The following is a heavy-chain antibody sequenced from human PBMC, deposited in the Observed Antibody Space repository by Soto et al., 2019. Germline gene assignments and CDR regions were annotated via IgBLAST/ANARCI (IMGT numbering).Heavy chain of an antibody. D-gene: IGHD2-8*02. Sequence: QVVESGGGLVPPGGSLRLSCAASGFPFTNYWMNWVRQTPGKGLMWVSRISPDGSDVGYADSVEGRFTVSRDNAKNTLYLQMHSLRAEDTAMYYCACWGRIVPVAPSDFDRWGQGTLVTVSS. CDR3: ACWGRIVPVAPSDFDR. CDR2: ISPDGSDV. CDR1: GFPFTNYW. V-gene: IGHV3-74*01. J-gene: IGHJ4*02.